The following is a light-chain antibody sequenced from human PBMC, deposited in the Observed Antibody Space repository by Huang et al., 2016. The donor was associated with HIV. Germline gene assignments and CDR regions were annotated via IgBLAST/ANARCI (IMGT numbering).Light chain of an antibody. J-gene: IGKJ2*02. CDR3: QQYNNGCT. CDR2: GAS. Sequence: EIVMTQSPATLSVSPGERATLSCRASQSVSSYLAWYQQKPGQPPRLHIYGASTRATGSPDRFSGSGYGTEFTLTISSLQSEDFVVYYCQQYNNGCTFGQGTKLEIK. V-gene: IGKV3-15*01. CDR1: QSVSSY.